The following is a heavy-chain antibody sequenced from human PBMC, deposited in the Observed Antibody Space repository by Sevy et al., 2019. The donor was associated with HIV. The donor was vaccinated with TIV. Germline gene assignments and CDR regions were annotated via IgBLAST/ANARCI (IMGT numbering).Heavy chain of an antibody. Sequence: ASVKVSCKTSGYTFTDYYTHWVRQAPGQGLEWMGIINPSGGSTSYAQRFQGRVIMTTDTSTSTVYMELTSLISEDTAVYYCARVAAPVSRKNVIDSWGQGTLVTVSS. CDR1: GYTFTDYY. V-gene: IGHV1-46*03. CDR3: ARVAAPVSRKNVIDS. CDR2: INPSGGST. J-gene: IGHJ4*02. D-gene: IGHD1-1*01.